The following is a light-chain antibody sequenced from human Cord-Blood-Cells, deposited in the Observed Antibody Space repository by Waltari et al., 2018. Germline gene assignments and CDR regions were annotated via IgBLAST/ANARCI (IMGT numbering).Light chain of an antibody. Sequence: QSALTQPRSVSGSPEQSVTISCTGTSSDVGGYNYVSWYQQHPGKAPKLMMYDVRKRPSVVPDRFSGSKSGNTASLTSSGLQAEDEADYYGCSYAGSYTWVFGGGTKLTVL. V-gene: IGLV2-11*01. J-gene: IGLJ3*02. CDR3: CSYAGSYTWV. CDR2: DVR. CDR1: SSDVGGYNY.